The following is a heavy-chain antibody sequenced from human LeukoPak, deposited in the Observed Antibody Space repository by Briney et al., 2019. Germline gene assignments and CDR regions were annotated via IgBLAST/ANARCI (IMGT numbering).Heavy chain of an antibody. J-gene: IGHJ4*02. D-gene: IGHD2-2*01. CDR3: ARAHCSSTTCYFDY. Sequence: GASVTVSCKASGYTFTNYGISWVRQAPGQGLEWMGWISAYSGNTNYAQKLQGRVTMTTDTSASTVYMELRSLRSDDTAVYLCARAHCSSTTCYFDYWDQGTLVTVSS. V-gene: IGHV1-18*01. CDR2: ISAYSGNT. CDR1: GYTFTNYG.